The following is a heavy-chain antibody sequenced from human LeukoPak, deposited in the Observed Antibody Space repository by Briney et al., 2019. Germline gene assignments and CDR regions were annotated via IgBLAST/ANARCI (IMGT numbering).Heavy chain of an antibody. CDR2: IYYSGST. V-gene: IGHV4-59*01. CDR1: GGSISSYY. D-gene: IGHD5-24*01. J-gene: IGHJ3*02. Sequence: SETLSLTCTVSGGSISSYYWSWIRQPPGKGLEWIGYIYYSGSTNYNPSLKSRVTISVDTSKDQFSLKLSSVTAADTAVYYCARVRRDGYNFDAFDIWGQGTMVTVSS. CDR3: ARVRRDGYNFDAFDI.